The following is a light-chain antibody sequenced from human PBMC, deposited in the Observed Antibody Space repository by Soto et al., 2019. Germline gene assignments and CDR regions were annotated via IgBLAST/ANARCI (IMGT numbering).Light chain of an antibody. Sequence: EIVLTQSPATLSLSPGERATVSCRASQSVSSSLAWYQQKPVQAPRLLIYDASKRATGIPGRSSGSWSGTDGTMTISRPEPEDFAVYYWQQRDQWPPEGTFGPGTKVDI. J-gene: IGKJ3*01. V-gene: IGKV3-11*01. CDR1: QSVSSS. CDR3: QQRDQWPPEGT. CDR2: DAS.